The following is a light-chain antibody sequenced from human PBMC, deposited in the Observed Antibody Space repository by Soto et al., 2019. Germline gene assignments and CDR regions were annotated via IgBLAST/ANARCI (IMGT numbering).Light chain of an antibody. Sequence: QSVLTQSPSASASLGASVKLTCTLSSGHSNYAIAWHQQQPEKGPRYLMKLASDGSHNKGDGIPDRFSGSSSGAARYLTISSLQSEDEADYYCQTWGTGIRVFGGGTQLTVL. CDR3: QTWGTGIRV. CDR1: SGHSNYA. V-gene: IGLV4-69*01. J-gene: IGLJ3*02. CDR2: LASDGSH.